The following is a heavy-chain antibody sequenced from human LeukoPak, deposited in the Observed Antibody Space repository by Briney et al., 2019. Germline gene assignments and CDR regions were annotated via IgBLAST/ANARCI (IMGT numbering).Heavy chain of an antibody. D-gene: IGHD3-10*01. J-gene: IGHJ6*03. CDR3: ARDRGSGSYSYYMDV. CDR1: GYTFTSYG. Sequence: SVKVSCKASGYTFTSYGISWVRQAPGQGLEWMGGIIPIFGTANYAQKFQGRVTITADKSTSTAYMELSSLRSEDTAVYYCARDRGSGSYSYYMDVWGKGTTVTVSS. CDR2: IIPIFGTA. V-gene: IGHV1-69*06.